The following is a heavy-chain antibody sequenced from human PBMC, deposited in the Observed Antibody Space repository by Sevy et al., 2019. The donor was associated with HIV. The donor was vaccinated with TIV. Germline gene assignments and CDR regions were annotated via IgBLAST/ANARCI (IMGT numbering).Heavy chain of an antibody. CDR2: IYPGDSDT. CDR3: ARTPRGYSGYDLPDY. Sequence: GESLKISCKGSGYSFTSYWIGWVRQMPGKGLEWMGIIYPGDSDTRYSPSFQGQVTISADKSISTAYLQWSSLKASDTAMYYCARTPRGYSGYDLPDYWGRGTLVTVS. CDR1: GYSFTSYW. V-gene: IGHV5-51*01. D-gene: IGHD5-12*01. J-gene: IGHJ4*02.